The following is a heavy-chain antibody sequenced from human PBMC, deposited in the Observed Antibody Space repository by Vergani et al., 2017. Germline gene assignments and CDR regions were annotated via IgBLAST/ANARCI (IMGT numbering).Heavy chain of an antibody. V-gene: IGHV1-69*04. CDR3: AREPEHPGYSGYETYYYYYGMDV. D-gene: IGHD5-12*01. Sequence: QVQLVQSGAEVKKPGSSVKVSCKASGGTFSSYAISWVRQAPGQGLEWMGRIIPILGIANYAQKFQGRVTITADKSTSTAYMELSSLRSEDTAVYYCAREPEHPGYSGYETYYYYYGMDVWGQGTTVTVSS. CDR1: GGTFSSYA. J-gene: IGHJ6*02. CDR2: IIPILGIA.